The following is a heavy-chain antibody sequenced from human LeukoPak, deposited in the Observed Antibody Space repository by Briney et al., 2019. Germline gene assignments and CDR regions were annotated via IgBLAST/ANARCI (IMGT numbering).Heavy chain of an antibody. D-gene: IGHD3-10*01. J-gene: IGHJ4*02. V-gene: IGHV3-30*03. Sequence: PGRSLRLSCAASGFTFNTFGMHWVRQAPGKGLEWVALISLDGSNKDYAESVKGRFTISRDNSKNTLYVEMNSLRADDTAVYYCARELRKGRYFDSWGQGTLVTVSS. CDR2: ISLDGSNK. CDR1: GFTFNTFG. CDR3: ARELRKGRYFDS.